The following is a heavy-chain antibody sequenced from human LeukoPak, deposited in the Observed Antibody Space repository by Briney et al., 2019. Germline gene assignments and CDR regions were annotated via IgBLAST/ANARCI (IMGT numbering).Heavy chain of an antibody. CDR2: IWYDGSSK. CDR3: ARSQSSSLIDY. D-gene: IGHD6-13*01. Sequence: GGSLRLSCAASGFSFSAYGVHWVRQAPGKGLEWVAVIWYDGSSKDYADSVKGRFTLSRDNSKNTLYLQMNGLTVEDTAVYYCARSQSSSLIDYWGQGTLVTVSS. CDR1: GFSFSAYG. V-gene: IGHV3-33*01. J-gene: IGHJ4*02.